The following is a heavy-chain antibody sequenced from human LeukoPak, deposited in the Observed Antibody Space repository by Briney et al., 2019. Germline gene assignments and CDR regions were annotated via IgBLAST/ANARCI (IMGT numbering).Heavy chain of an antibody. J-gene: IGHJ6*03. CDR2: IIPIFGTA. V-gene: IGHV1-69*05. Sequence: VKVSCKASGGTLSSYAISWVRQAPGQGIEWMGRIIPIFGTANYAQKIQGRVTITTDESTSTAYMELSSLRSEDTAVYYCASSPFTDYSINYYYYYMDVWGKGTTVTVSS. CDR3: ASSPFTDYSINYYYYYMDV. CDR1: GGTLSSYA. D-gene: IGHD4-11*01.